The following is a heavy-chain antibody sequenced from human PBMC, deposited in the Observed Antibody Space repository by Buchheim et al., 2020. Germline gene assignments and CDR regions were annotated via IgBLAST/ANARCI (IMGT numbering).Heavy chain of an antibody. CDR1: NGSISNYY. D-gene: IGHD3-3*01. V-gene: IGHV4-59*01. CDR3: ARLNDFWSGYWDY. CDR2: IYYSGTA. Sequence: QVQLQESGPGLVKPSETLSLTCTVSNGSISNYYWTWIRQSPGRDLEWIGHIYYSGTATYNPSLKSRVTISVDTFKDKLTLKLNSVTAADTAVYYCARLNDFWSGYWDYWGQGIL. J-gene: IGHJ4*02.